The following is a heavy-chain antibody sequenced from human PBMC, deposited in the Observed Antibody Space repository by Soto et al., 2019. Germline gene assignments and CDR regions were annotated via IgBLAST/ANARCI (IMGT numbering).Heavy chain of an antibody. J-gene: IGHJ4*02. CDR2: IYHSGST. Sequence: QLQLQESGSGLVKPSQTLSLTCAVSGGSISSGGYSWSWIRQPPGKGLEWIGYIYHSGSTYYNPSLTSRVTISINRSKNQFSLKQGSVTAADTAVYYCARAGGLGAVAADYWGQGTLVTVSS. D-gene: IGHD6-19*01. V-gene: IGHV4-30-2*01. CDR3: ARAGGLGAVAADY. CDR1: GGSISSGGYS.